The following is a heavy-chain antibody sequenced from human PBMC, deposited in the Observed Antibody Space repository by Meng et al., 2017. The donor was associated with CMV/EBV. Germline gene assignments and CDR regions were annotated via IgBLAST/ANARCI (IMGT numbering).Heavy chain of an antibody. CDR2: IKTKTDGETT. CDR1: GFTLSNTW. V-gene: IGHV3-15*01. CDR3: TNGLRGVGAFDY. J-gene: IGHJ4*02. D-gene: IGHD3-16*01. Sequence: ETLSLTCAASGFTLSNTWQSWVRQAPGKGLEWVGLIKTKTDGETTDYAAPVKGRFIISRDDSKNTLYLQMNSLKTEDTAVYYCTNGLRGVGAFDYWGQGALVTVSS.